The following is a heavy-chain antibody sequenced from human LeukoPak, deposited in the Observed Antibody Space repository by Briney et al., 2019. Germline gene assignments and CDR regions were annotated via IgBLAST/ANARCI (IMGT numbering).Heavy chain of an antibody. CDR1: GGSISSYY. CDR3: ATGIAAASIYFFDY. CDR2: IYYSGST. Sequence: SETLSLTCTVSGGSISSYYWSWIRQPPGKGLKWIGSIYYSGSTYYNPSLKSRVTISVDTSKNQFSLKLSSVTAADTAIYYCATGIAAASIYFFDYWGQGTLVTVSS. V-gene: IGHV4-59*05. J-gene: IGHJ4*02. D-gene: IGHD6-13*01.